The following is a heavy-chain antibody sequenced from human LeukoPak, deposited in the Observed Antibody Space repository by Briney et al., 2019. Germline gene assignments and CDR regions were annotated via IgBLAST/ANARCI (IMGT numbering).Heavy chain of an antibody. J-gene: IGHJ5*02. Sequence: SETLSLTCAVYGGSFSGYYWSWIRQPPGKGLEWIEEINHSGSTNYNPSLKSRVTISVDTSKNQFSLKLSSVTAADTAVYYCARGITMVRGSVGFDPWGQGTLVTVSS. V-gene: IGHV4-34*01. D-gene: IGHD3-10*01. CDR2: INHSGST. CDR3: ARGITMVRGSVGFDP. CDR1: GGSFSGYY.